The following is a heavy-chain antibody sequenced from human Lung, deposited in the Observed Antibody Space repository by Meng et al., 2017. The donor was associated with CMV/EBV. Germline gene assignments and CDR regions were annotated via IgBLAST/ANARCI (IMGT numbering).Heavy chain of an antibody. J-gene: IGHJ4*02. CDR3: ARVEVGITSGDY. CDR1: GYTFTNYG. Sequence: QAHLGQSGGEVKKPGASVKVSCKASGYTFTNYGITWVRQAPGQGLEWMGWINAYNGDTNYAQTLQGRVTMTTDTSTSTAYMELRSLRSDDTAVYYCARVEVGITSGDYWGQGTLVTVSS. D-gene: IGHD1-26*01. CDR2: INAYNGDT. V-gene: IGHV1-18*01.